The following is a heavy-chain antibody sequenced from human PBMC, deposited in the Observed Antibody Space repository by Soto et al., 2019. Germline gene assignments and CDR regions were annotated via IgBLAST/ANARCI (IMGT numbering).Heavy chain of an antibody. CDR3: ARREPNYDFWSGYYNGYGMDV. D-gene: IGHD3-3*01. CDR2: MNPNSGNT. CDR1: GYTFTSYD. J-gene: IGHJ6*02. V-gene: IGHV1-8*01. Sequence: SVKVSCKASGYTFTSYDINWVRQATGRGLEWMGWMNPNSGNTGYAQKFQGRVTMTRNTSISTAYMELSSLRSEDTAVYYCARREPNYDFWSGYYNGYGMDVWGQGTTVTVSS.